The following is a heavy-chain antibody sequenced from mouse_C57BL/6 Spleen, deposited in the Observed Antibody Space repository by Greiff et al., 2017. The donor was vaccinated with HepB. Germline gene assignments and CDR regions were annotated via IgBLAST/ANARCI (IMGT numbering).Heavy chain of an antibody. CDR3: AREGVSYAMDY. CDR2: ISYSGST. J-gene: IGHJ4*01. CDR1: GYSITSGYD. V-gene: IGHV3-1*01. Sequence: EVKLMESGPGMVKPSQSLSLTCTVTGYSITSGYDWHWIRHFPGNKLEWMGYISYSGSTNYNPSLKSRISITHDTAKNHFFLKLNAVTTEDTATYCCAREGVSYAMDYWGQGTSVTVSS.